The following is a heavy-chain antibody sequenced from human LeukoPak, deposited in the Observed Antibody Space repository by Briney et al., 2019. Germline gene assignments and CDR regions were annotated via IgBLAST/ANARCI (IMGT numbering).Heavy chain of an antibody. CDR1: GYTFISYA. D-gene: IGHD6-19*01. CDR3: ARLGIAVAGSYFDY. V-gene: IGHV1-3*01. Sequence: GASVNVSCKASGYTFISYAMHWVRQAPGQRLEWMGWINAGNGNTKYSQKFQGRVTITRDTSASTAYMELSSLRSEDTAVYYCARLGIAVAGSYFDYWGQGTLVTVSS. CDR2: INAGNGNT. J-gene: IGHJ4*02.